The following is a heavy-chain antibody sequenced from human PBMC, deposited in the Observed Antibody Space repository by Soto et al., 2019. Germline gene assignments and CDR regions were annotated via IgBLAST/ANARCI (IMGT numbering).Heavy chain of an antibody. Sequence: GASVKVSCKASGYTFTSYYMHWVRQAPGQGLEWMGIINPSGGSTSYAQKFQGRVTMTRDTSTSTVYMELSSLRSEDTAVYYCARGDYDSSGYYYFLFDYWGQGTLVTVSS. CDR2: INPSGGST. J-gene: IGHJ4*02. V-gene: IGHV1-46*01. CDR1: GYTFTSYY. D-gene: IGHD3-22*01. CDR3: ARGDYDSSGYYYFLFDY.